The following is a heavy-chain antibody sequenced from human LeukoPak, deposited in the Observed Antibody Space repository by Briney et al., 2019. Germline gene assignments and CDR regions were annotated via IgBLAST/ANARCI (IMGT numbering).Heavy chain of an antibody. D-gene: IGHD6-19*01. CDR2: ISWNSGSR. J-gene: IGHJ3*02. V-gene: IGHV3-9*03. CDR1: GFSFDDYA. CDR3: AKGIAVERLEAFDI. Sequence: PGGSLRLSCSASGFSFDDYAMHWVRQAPGKGLEWVSGISWNSGSRGYADSVKGRFTISRDNAKNSLYLQMNSLRAEDMALYYCAKGIAVERLEAFDIWGQGTMVTVSS.